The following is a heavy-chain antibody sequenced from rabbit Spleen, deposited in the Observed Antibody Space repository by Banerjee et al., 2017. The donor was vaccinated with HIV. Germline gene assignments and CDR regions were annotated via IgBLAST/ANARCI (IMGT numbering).Heavy chain of an antibody. D-gene: IGHD4-1*01. Sequence: QSLEESGGGLVQPEGSLTLTCTASGFTISSRYYMCWVRQAPGKGLEWIACIDGDSSGDTYYASWAKGRFTVSKSSSTPVTLQMTSLTAADTATYFCARDAAGREDFNLWGPGTLVTVS. V-gene: IGHV1S40*01. J-gene: IGHJ4*01. CDR2: IDGDSSGDT. CDR1: GFTISSRYY. CDR3: ARDAAGREDFNL.